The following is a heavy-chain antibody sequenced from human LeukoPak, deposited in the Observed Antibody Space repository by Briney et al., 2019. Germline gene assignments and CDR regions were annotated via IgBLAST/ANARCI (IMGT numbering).Heavy chain of an antibody. CDR2: IYYSGST. D-gene: IGHD3-10*01. J-gene: IGHJ2*01. Sequence: SETLSLTCTVSGTSISSYYWSWIRQPPGKGLEWIGYIYYSGSTNYNPSLKSRVTISVDTSKNQFSLKLSSVTAADTAVYYCARSYYYGSGSYYNPYWYFDLWGRGTLVTVSS. CDR1: GTSISSYY. V-gene: IGHV4-59*01. CDR3: ARSYYYGSGSYYNPYWYFDL.